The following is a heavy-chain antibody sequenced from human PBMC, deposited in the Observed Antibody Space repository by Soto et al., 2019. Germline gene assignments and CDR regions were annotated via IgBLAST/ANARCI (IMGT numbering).Heavy chain of an antibody. Sequence: GGSLRLSCAASGFTVSSNYMSWVRQAPGKGLEWVSVIYSGGSTYYADSVKGRFTISRDNSKNTLYLQMNSLRAEDTAVYYCATGDFWSGYYIDYWGQGTLVTVSS. V-gene: IGHV3-66*01. D-gene: IGHD3-3*01. J-gene: IGHJ4*02. CDR1: GFTVSSNY. CDR3: ATGDFWSGYYIDY. CDR2: IYSGGST.